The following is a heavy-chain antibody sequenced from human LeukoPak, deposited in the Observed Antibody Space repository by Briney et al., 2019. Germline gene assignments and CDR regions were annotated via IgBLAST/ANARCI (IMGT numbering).Heavy chain of an antibody. J-gene: IGHJ4*02. Sequence: GGSLRLSCAASGFTFSSYSMNWVRQAPGRGLEWVSAVSDSGSGTYYADSVKGRFTISRDNSKNTLYLQMTSLRAEDTALYYCAKGKGSSGWYDWGQGTLVTVSS. CDR3: AKGKGSSGWYD. CDR2: VSDSGSGT. CDR1: GFTFSSYS. D-gene: IGHD6-19*01. V-gene: IGHV3-23*01.